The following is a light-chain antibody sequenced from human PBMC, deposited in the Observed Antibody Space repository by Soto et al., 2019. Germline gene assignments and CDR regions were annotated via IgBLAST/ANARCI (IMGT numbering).Light chain of an antibody. V-gene: IGLV2-14*03. Sequence: SVLTQPASLSGSPGQSITISCTGTRSDVGGYNYVYWHQHHPGKAPKLIIYDVTNRPSGVSDRFSGSKSGNTASLTISGLQAEDEADYYCCSYTSSSTYVFGPGTKVTVL. CDR2: DVT. CDR1: RSDVGGYNY. CDR3: CSYTSSSTYV. J-gene: IGLJ1*01.